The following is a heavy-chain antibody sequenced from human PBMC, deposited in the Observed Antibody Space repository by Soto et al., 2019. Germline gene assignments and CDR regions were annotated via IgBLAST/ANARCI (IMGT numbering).Heavy chain of an antibody. CDR1: GFTFSSYG. V-gene: IGHV3-30*18. Sequence: GGSLRLSCAASGFTFSSYGMHWVRQAPGKGLEWVAVISYDGSNKYYADSVKGRFTISRDNSKNTLYLQMNSLRAEDTAVYYCAKAPGDYLDYWGQGTLVTVSS. CDR2: ISYDGSNK. J-gene: IGHJ4*02. CDR3: AKAPGDYLDY.